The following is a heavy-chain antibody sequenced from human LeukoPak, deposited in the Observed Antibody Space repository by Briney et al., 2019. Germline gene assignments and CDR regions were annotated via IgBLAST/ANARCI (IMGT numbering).Heavy chain of an antibody. CDR3: ARGLEVGADRALDY. D-gene: IGHD1-1*01. CDR1: GGSISSYY. Sequence: SETLSLTCTVSGGSISSYYWSWIRQPAGKGLEWIGRIHSSGSTDYSPSLKSRVTMSVDTSKNQFSAKVNSVTAADTAVYYCARGLEVGADRALDYWGQGTLVTVSS. V-gene: IGHV4-4*07. CDR2: IHSSGST. J-gene: IGHJ4*02.